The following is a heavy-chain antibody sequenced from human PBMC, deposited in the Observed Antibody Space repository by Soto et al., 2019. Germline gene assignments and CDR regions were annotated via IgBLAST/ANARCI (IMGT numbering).Heavy chain of an antibody. V-gene: IGHV3-33*01. Sequence: GGSLRLSCAASGLTFSSYGLDWVRQAPGKGLEWGAVIWYDGSNQYYADSVKGRFTISRDNSKNTLYLQMNSLRAEDTAVYYCARGTTEHRVTKPFEYWGQGTLVTVSS. CDR3: ARGTTEHRVTKPFEY. J-gene: IGHJ4*02. D-gene: IGHD1-1*01. CDR1: GLTFSSYG. CDR2: IWYDGSNQ.